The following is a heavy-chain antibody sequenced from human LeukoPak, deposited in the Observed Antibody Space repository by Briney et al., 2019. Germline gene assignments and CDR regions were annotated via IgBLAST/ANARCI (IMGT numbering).Heavy chain of an antibody. D-gene: IGHD3-22*01. J-gene: IGHJ4*02. CDR2: IYYSGRT. CDR3: ARGTTKGYYYDTSGYYTK. CDR1: GGSINSYY. V-gene: IGHV4-59*12. Sequence: PSETLSLTCNVSGGSINSYYWGWIRQPPGKRLELIGCIYYSGRTNYNPSLKSRVTISVDTSTNQISLKLTSVTAADTAVYFCARGTTKGYYYDTSGYYTKWGQGTLVTVSS.